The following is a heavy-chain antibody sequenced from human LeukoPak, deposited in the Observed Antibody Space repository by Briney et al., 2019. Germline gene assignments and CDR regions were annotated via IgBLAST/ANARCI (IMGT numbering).Heavy chain of an antibody. Sequence: ASVKVSCKASGYTFTSYDINWVRQATGQGLEWMGWMNPNSGNTGYAQKFQGRVTMTRNTSISTAYMELSSLRSEDTAVHYCARGYLLLPGVVDYWGQGTLVTVSS. D-gene: IGHD3-22*01. V-gene: IGHV1-8*01. CDR2: MNPNSGNT. CDR3: ARGYLLLPGVVDY. CDR1: GYTFTSYD. J-gene: IGHJ4*02.